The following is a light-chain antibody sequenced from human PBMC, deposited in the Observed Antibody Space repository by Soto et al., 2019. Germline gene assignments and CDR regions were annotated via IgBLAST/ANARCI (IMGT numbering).Light chain of an antibody. CDR1: ETVTSDY. CDR2: GAS. CDR3: PQYGPSPWT. V-gene: IGKV3-20*01. Sequence: EVVLTQAPGTLSLSTGERATLSCRASETVTSDYLAWYQQKPGQAPRLLFYGASRRAAGIPDRFSGSGSGTDFTLIISRLEPEDFVVYYCPQYGPSPWTFGNGTTVEIK. J-gene: IGKJ1*01.